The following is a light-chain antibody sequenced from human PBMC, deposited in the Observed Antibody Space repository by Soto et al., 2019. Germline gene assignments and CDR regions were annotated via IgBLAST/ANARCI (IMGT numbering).Light chain of an antibody. V-gene: IGLV1-40*01. Sequence: QSVLTQPPSVSGAPGQRVTISCTGSSSNIGAGYDVHWYQQLPGTAPKLLIYGNSNRPSGVPDRFSGSKSGSSASLAITGLQAEDEADYSCQSYDCSLSGVVFGGGTKLTVL. CDR2: GNS. J-gene: IGLJ2*01. CDR3: QSYDCSLSGVV. CDR1: SSNIGAGYD.